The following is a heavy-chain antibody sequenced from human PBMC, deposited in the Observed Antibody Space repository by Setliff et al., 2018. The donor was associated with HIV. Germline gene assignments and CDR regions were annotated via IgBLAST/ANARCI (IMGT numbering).Heavy chain of an antibody. J-gene: IGHJ4*02. CDR3: ASGEPYYYDSTGYSGNYFDY. CDR2: IYHGGST. V-gene: IGHV4-4*02. CDR1: GGSISGSNW. D-gene: IGHD3-22*01. Sequence: PSETLSLTCAVSGGSISGSNWWSWVRQPPGKGLEWIGEIYHGGSTNYNPSLKSRVTISVDKSKNQFSLKLASVTAADTAVYYCASGEPYYYDSTGYSGNYFDYWGQGTLVTVSS.